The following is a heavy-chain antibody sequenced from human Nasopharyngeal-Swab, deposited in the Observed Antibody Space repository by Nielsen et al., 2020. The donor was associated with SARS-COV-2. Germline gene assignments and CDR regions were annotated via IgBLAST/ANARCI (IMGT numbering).Heavy chain of an antibody. CDR1: GYFLSSGYY. CDR3: ARDYYYDSSGPYIP. J-gene: IGHJ5*02. CDR2: ISHRGNT. V-gene: IGHV4-38-2*02. D-gene: IGHD3-22*01. Sequence: SETLSLTCSVSGYFLSSGYYWGWIRQSPRKGLEWIGSISHRGNTYYNPSLKSRVTMSLDTSKNQFSLNLRSVTAADTAVYYCARDYYYDSSGPYIPWGQGIRVTVSS.